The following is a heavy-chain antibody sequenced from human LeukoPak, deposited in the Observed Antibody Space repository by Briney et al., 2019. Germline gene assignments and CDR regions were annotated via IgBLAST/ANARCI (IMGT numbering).Heavy chain of an antibody. CDR2: IISRGDAT. CDR3: AKAEGYDILTGFDY. CDR1: GFTVSNYA. V-gene: IGHV3-23*01. J-gene: IGHJ4*02. Sequence: PGAPLRLSCAAAGFTVSNYAINGGRQPPENRLERGSTIISRGDATYYAYSLNRGITISKDNTNNTRQLQMNRLRTEDTAVYYCAKAEGYDILTGFDYWGQGTLVTVFS. D-gene: IGHD3-9*01.